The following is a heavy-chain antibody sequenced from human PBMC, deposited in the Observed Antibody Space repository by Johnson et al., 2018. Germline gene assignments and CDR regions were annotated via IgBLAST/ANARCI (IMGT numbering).Heavy chain of an antibody. J-gene: IGHJ3*02. CDR3: ARGGLRRLVFADAFDI. V-gene: IGHV1-69*01. Sequence: QVQLVETGAEVKKXGSSVKVSCKASGGTFSSYAISWVRQAPGQGLEWMGGIIPIFGTANYARKFQGRVTITADESTSTAYMELSSLRSEDTAVYYCARGGLRRLVFADAFDIWGQGTMVTVSS. D-gene: IGHD3-10*02. CDR2: IIPIFGTA. CDR1: GGTFSSYA.